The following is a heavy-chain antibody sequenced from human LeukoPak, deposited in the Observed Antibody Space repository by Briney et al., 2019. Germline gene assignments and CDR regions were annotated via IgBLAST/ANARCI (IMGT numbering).Heavy chain of an antibody. D-gene: IGHD3-22*01. CDR2: INHSGST. CDR3: ARGPSNLYCYDSSGYETFDY. J-gene: IGHJ4*02. V-gene: IGHV4-34*01. Sequence: PSETLSLTCAVYGGSFSGYYWSWIRQPPGKGLEWIGEINHSGSTNYNPSLKSRVTISVDTSKNQFSLKLSSVTAADTAVYYCARGPSNLYCYDSSGYETFDYWGQGTLVTASS. CDR1: GGSFSGYY.